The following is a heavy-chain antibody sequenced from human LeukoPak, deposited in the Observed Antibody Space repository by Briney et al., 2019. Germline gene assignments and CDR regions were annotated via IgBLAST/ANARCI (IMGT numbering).Heavy chain of an antibody. CDR3: AKSLTVTTRIHSIDP. CDR1: GFTFSNYW. J-gene: IGHJ4*02. Sequence: GGSLRLSCAASGFTFSNYWMSWVRPAPGKGLEWVANIKQDGSEKYYVDSVKGRFTISRDNAKNSLYLQMNSLRAEDTAVYYCAKSLTVTTRIHSIDPRGQGTLVTVSS. CDR2: IKQDGSEK. D-gene: IGHD4-17*01. V-gene: IGHV3-7*03.